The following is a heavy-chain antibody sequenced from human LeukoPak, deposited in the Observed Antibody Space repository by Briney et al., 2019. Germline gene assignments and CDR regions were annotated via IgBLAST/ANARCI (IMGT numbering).Heavy chain of an antibody. J-gene: IGHJ4*02. CDR1: GFPFSDYY. V-gene: IGHV3-11*06. CDR3: GRDHYGYNSIDF. CDR2: ISRTSTYT. Sequence: RTGGSLRLSCAASGFPFSDYYMNWIRQAPGKGLEWVSYISRTSTYTNYADSVKGRFTISRDNTKNTLYLQMSSLRAEDTAVYYCGRDHYGYNSIDFWGQGTLVTVSS. D-gene: IGHD5-24*01.